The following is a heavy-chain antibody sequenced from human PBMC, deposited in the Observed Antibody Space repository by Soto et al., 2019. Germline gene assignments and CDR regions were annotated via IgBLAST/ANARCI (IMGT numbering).Heavy chain of an antibody. Sequence: QVQLVESGGGVVQPGRSLRLSCAASGFTFSSYGMHWVRQAPGKGLEWVAGISYDGSNKYYADSVKGRFTISRDNSKNTLYLQMNSLRAEDTAVYYCAKPKDSSGYYYYFDYWGQGTLVTVSS. CDR1: GFTFSSYG. D-gene: IGHD3-22*01. V-gene: IGHV3-30*18. J-gene: IGHJ4*02. CDR3: AKPKDSSGYYYYFDY. CDR2: ISYDGSNK.